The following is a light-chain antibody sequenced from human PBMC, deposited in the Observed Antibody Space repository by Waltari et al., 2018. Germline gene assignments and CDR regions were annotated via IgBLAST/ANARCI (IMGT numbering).Light chain of an antibody. CDR3: QQYYIAQYT. CDR1: QSVLFSSDNKND. Sequence: DIVMTQSPDSLTVSLGERATINCKSRQSVLFSSDNKNDLAWYQQKPGQPPKLLIYWASTRESGVPDRFSGSGSGTDFTLTISSLQAEDVAVYFCQQYYIAQYTFGQGTKLEIK. J-gene: IGKJ2*01. CDR2: WAS. V-gene: IGKV4-1*01.